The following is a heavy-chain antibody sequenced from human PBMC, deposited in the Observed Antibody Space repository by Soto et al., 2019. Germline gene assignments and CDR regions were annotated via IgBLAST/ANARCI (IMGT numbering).Heavy chain of an antibody. CDR3: ARASVTGTAKKIFDY. D-gene: IGHD1-20*01. Sequence: KPSETLSLTCAVYGGSFSGYYWSWIRQPPGKGLEWIGEINHSGSTNYNPSLKSRVTISVDTSKNQFSLKLSSVTAADTAVYYCARASVTGTAKKIFDYWGQGTLVTVSS. CDR2: INHSGST. CDR1: GGSFSGYY. V-gene: IGHV4-34*01. J-gene: IGHJ4*02.